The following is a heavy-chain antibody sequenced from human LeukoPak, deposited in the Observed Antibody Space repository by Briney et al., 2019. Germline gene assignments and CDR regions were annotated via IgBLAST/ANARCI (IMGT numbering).Heavy chain of an antibody. CDR3: AKAPGRITMIVVDR. CDR1: GFTFSSYA. V-gene: IGHV3-23*01. D-gene: IGHD3-22*01. CDR2: IRGSGGST. Sequence: PGGSLRLSCAASGFTFSSYAMSWVRQAPGKGLEWVSAIRGSGGSTYYADSVKGRFTISRDNSKNTLYLQMNSLRAEDTAVYYCAKAPGRITMIVVDRWGQGTLVTVSS. J-gene: IGHJ5*02.